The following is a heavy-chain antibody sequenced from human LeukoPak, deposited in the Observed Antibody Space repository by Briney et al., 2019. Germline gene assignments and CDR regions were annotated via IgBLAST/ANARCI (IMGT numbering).Heavy chain of an antibody. CDR1: GGSISCYY. J-gene: IGHJ4*02. D-gene: IGHD6-13*01. CDR3: ARGLAAAANFDY. CDR2: IYYSGST. Sequence: SETLSLTCTVSGGSISCYYWSWIRQPPGKGLEWIGYIYYSGSTNYNPSLKSRVTISVDTSKNQFSLKLSSVTAADTAVYYCARGLAAAANFDYWGQGTLVTVSS. V-gene: IGHV4-59*01.